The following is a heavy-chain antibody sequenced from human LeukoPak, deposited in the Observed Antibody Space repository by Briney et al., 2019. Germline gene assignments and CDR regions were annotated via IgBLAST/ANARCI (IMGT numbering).Heavy chain of an antibody. V-gene: IGHV6-1*01. Sequence: PSQTLSLTCALPGDSVSSNSASWDWIRQPPRRGLEWLVRIYYMAKKYNDYAVTVKIRITVNPDTTKYHFSLTLNSATPQDTAVYYCSRAHRRGGYNFFVYWGRGTLVTVSS. D-gene: IGHD5-24*01. J-gene: IGHJ4*02. CDR3: SRAHRRGGYNFFVY. CDR1: GDSVSSNSAS. CDR2: IYYMAKKYN.